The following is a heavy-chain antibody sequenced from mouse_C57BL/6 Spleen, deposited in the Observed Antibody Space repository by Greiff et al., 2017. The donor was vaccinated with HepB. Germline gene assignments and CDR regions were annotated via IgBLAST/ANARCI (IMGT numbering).Heavy chain of an antibody. Sequence: VKLVESGPELVKPGASVKLSCKASGYTFTSYDINWVKQRPGQGLEWIGWIYPRDGSTKYNEKFKGKATLTVDTSSSTAYMELHSLTSEDSAVYFCARDYGSFFDYWGQGTTLTVSS. V-gene: IGHV1-85*01. J-gene: IGHJ2*01. CDR2: IYPRDGST. D-gene: IGHD1-1*01. CDR1: GYTFTSYD. CDR3: ARDYGSFFDY.